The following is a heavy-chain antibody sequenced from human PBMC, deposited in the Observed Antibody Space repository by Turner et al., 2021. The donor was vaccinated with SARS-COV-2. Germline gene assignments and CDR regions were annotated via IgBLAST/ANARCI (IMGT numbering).Heavy chain of an antibody. V-gene: IGHV3-30-3*01. CDR2: ISHEGSNK. Sequence: VQLVESGGGLVQPGGSLRLSCAASGFTFSSYEMNWVRQAPGKGLEWLADISHEGSNKYYRDSVKGRFTISRDNSKNTLYLQMNSLRVADTAVYYCATRSGSYAGFDSWGQGTLVTVSS. D-gene: IGHD1-26*01. CDR1: GFTFSSYE. CDR3: ATRSGSYAGFDS. J-gene: IGHJ4*02.